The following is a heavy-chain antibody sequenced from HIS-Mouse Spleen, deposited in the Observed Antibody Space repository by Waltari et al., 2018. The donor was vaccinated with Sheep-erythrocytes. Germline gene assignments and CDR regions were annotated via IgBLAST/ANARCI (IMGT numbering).Heavy chain of an antibody. J-gene: IGHJ2*01. CDR1: GFTFSSYG. CDR2: ISYDGSNK. Sequence: QVQLVESGGGVVQPGRSRRLSCAASGFTFSSYGLHWVRQAPGKGVEWVAGISYDGSNKFYADSVKGRLTSARDNSKNTLYLQMNSLRAEDTAVYYCAKVRTVNYWYFDLWGRGTLVTVSS. V-gene: IGHV3-30*18. D-gene: IGHD1-1*01. CDR3: AKVRTVNYWYFDL.